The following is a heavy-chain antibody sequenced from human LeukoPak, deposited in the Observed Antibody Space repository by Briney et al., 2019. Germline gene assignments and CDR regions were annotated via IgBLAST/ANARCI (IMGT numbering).Heavy chain of an antibody. CDR3: AREVDIVATVEDY. J-gene: IGHJ4*02. CDR2: INPSGGST. D-gene: IGHD5-12*01. V-gene: IGHV1-46*01. CDR1: GYTFTNYW. Sequence: GESLKISCKVSGYTFTNYWIGWVRQAPGQGLEWMGIINPSGGSTSYAQKFQGRVTMTRDTSTSTVYMELSSLRSEDTAVYYCAREVDIVATVEDYWGQGTLVTVSS.